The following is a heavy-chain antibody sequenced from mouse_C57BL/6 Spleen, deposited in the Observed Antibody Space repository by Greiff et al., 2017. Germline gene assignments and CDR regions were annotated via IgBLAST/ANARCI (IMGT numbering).Heavy chain of an antibody. CDR3: ARKYGSSYWYFDV. D-gene: IGHD1-1*01. CDR1: GFSLTSYG. Sequence: QVQLKESGPGLVQPSQSLSITCTVSGFSLTSYGVHWVRQSPGKGLEWLGVIWSGGSTDYNAAFISRLSISKDNSKSQVFFKMNSLQADDTAIYYCARKYGSSYWYFDVWGTGTTVTVSS. V-gene: IGHV2-2*01. J-gene: IGHJ1*03. CDR2: IWSGGST.